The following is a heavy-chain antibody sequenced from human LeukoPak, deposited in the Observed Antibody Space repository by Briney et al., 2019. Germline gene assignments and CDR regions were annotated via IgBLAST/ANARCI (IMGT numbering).Heavy chain of an antibody. J-gene: IGHJ4*02. Sequence: SVKVSCKVSGGTFSSYAISWVRQAPGQGLEWMGRIIPIFGTTNYAQKFQGRVTITADKSTSTAYLGLSSLRSEDTAVYYCARVLAGDILTGYRLAFGYWGQGTLVTVSS. V-gene: IGHV1-69*06. CDR2: IIPIFGTT. CDR3: ARVLAGDILTGYRLAFGY. D-gene: IGHD3-9*01. CDR1: GGTFSSYA.